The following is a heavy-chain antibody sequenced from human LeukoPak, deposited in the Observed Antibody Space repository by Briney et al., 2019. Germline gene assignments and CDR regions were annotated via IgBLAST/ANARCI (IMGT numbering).Heavy chain of an antibody. CDR1: GFTFSSCA. D-gene: IGHD1-26*01. J-gene: IGHJ4*02. CDR3: ARDPSGRYYSNLDY. CDR2: ISYEGSNK. V-gene: IGHV3-30*04. Sequence: GRSPRLSCAASGFTFSSCALHWVRQAPGKGLEWVAVISYEGSNKYYADSVKGRFTISRDNSKNTVYLQMNSLTAEDTAVYYCARDPSGRYYSNLDYWGQGTLVTVSS.